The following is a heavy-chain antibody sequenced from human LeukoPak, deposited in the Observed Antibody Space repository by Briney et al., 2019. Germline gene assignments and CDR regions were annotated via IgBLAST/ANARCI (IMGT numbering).Heavy chain of an antibody. V-gene: IGHV4-59*08. Sequence: SETLSLTCSVSGDSVSRYYWTWIRQRPGKGLEWIGYISYSGGPDYSPSLKSRVTISVDTSKNQFSLKLSSVTAADTAVYYCARTIVVVPAAVPGAFDIWGQGTMVTVSS. CDR1: GDSVSRYY. J-gene: IGHJ3*02. CDR2: ISYSGGP. CDR3: ARTIVVVPAAVPGAFDI. D-gene: IGHD2-2*01.